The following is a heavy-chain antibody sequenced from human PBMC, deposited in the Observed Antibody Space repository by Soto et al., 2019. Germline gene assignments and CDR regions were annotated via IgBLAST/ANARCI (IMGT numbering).Heavy chain of an antibody. CDR1: GFTFSSYS. CDR3: ARAPGGLGYCSGGSCYPY. Sequence: EVQLVESGGGLVKPGGSLRLSCAASGFTFSSYSMNWVRQAPGKGLEWVSSISSSSSYIYYADSVKGRFTISRDNAKNSLYLQMNSLRAEDTAVYYCARAPGGLGYCSGGSCYPYWGQGTLVTVSS. CDR2: ISSSSSYI. D-gene: IGHD2-15*01. V-gene: IGHV3-21*01. J-gene: IGHJ4*02.